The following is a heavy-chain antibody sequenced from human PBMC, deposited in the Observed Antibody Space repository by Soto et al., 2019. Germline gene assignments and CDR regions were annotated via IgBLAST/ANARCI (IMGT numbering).Heavy chain of an antibody. CDR3: GGEPRASTWNFAY. D-gene: IGHD1-1*01. CDR2: ISSTTNYI. Sequence: GALRLSCAASGFTFTRYSMNWVRQAPGKGLEWVSSISSTTNYIYYGDSMKGRFTISRDNAKNSLYLEMNSLRAEDTAVYYCGGEPRASTWNFAYWGREPWSPSPQ. CDR1: GFTFTRYS. J-gene: IGHJ4*02. V-gene: IGHV3-21*06.